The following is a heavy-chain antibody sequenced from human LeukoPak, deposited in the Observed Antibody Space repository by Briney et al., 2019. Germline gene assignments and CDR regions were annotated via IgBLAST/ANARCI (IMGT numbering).Heavy chain of an antibody. J-gene: IGHJ6*03. Sequence: SETLSLTCTVSGGSLSTYYWSWIRQPPGKGLEWLGFIYHSGSTTYNPSLRSRVTISLDTSKNQISLKLSSVTAADTAVYYCARDRRDWNDPKDVYYYYMDVWGKGTTVTVSS. CDR1: GGSLSTYY. CDR3: ARDRRDWNDPKDVYYYYMDV. CDR2: IYHSGST. D-gene: IGHD1-1*01. V-gene: IGHV4-4*08.